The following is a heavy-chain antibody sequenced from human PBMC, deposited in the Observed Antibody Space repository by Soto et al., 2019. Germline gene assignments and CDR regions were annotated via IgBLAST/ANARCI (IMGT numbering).Heavy chain of an antibody. V-gene: IGHV3-43D*04. Sequence: PGVSLRLSCVASGFTFVDYAMHWVRQAPGKGLEWVSLISWDGGSTYYADSVKCRLPISRDNSKNSLYLQMNSLRAEDNALFYCAKNIGPISTFGVGTYYFSGLVVWGQGTTVTVSS. CDR3: AKNIGPISTFGVGTYYFSGLVV. CDR2: ISWDGGST. D-gene: IGHD3-3*01. J-gene: IGHJ6*02. CDR1: GFTFVDYA.